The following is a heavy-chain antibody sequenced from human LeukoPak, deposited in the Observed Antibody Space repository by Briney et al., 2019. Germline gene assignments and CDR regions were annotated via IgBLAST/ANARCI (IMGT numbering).Heavy chain of an antibody. CDR3: ARGGPYSSSLFDY. D-gene: IGHD6-6*01. Sequence: SETLPLTCTVSGGSISSGGYYWSWIRQHPGKGLEWIGYIYYSGSTYYNPSLKSRVTISVDTSKNQFSLKLSSVTAADTAVYYCARGGPYSSSLFDYWGQGTLVTVSS. J-gene: IGHJ4*02. CDR2: IYYSGST. V-gene: IGHV4-31*03. CDR1: GGSISSGGYY.